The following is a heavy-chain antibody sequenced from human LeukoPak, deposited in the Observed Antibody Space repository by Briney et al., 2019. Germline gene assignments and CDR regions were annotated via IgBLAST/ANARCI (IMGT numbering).Heavy chain of an antibody. J-gene: IGHJ3*02. Sequence: PSETLSLTCTVSGGSISSGDYYWSWIRRPPGKGLEWIGYIYYSGSTYYNPSLKSRVTISVDTSKNQFSLKLSSVTAADTAVYYCARHSEGAVEWELLLDAFDIWGQGTMVTVSS. CDR3: ARHSEGAVEWELLLDAFDI. V-gene: IGHV4-30-4*01. CDR2: IYYSGST. CDR1: GGSISSGDYY. D-gene: IGHD1-26*01.